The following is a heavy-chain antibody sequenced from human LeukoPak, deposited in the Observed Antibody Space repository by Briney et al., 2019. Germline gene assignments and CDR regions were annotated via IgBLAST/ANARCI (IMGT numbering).Heavy chain of an antibody. Sequence: GGSLRLSCAASGFTFSSYSMNWVRQAPGKGLEWVSSISSSSSYIYYADSVKGRFTISRDNAKNSLYLQMNSLRAEDTAVYYCARDLEGYCSSTSRYTGDDAFDIWGQGTMVTVSS. CDR1: GFTFSSYS. D-gene: IGHD2-2*02. CDR3: ARDLEGYCSSTSRYTGDDAFDI. V-gene: IGHV3-21*01. J-gene: IGHJ3*02. CDR2: ISSSSSYI.